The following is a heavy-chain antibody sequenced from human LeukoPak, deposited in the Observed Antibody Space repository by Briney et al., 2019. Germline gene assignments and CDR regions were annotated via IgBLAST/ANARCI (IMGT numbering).Heavy chain of an antibody. V-gene: IGHV3-23*01. CDR1: GFTFSSYA. Sequence: GGSLRLSCAASGFTFSSYAMSWVRQAPGKGLEWVSAISGSGGSTYYADSVKGRFTISRDNSKNTLYLQMNSLRAADTAVYYCAKDGTYYDFWSGLDHRDYDAFDIWGQGTMVTVSS. CDR2: ISGSGGST. J-gene: IGHJ3*02. D-gene: IGHD3-3*01. CDR3: AKDGTYYDFWSGLDHRDYDAFDI.